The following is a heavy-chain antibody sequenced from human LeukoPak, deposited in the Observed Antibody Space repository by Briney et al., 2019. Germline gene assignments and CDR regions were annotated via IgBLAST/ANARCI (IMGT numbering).Heavy chain of an antibody. CDR1: GDSVSSKSAA. CDR2: TYYRSKWHS. D-gene: IGHD2-8*02. CDR3: ANICTGGGCYSDY. Sequence: SQTLSLTCAISGDSVSSKSAAWNWIRQSPSRGLEWLGRTYYRSKWHSEYAVSVKGRITINPDTPRNQFSLQLNSVTPEDTAIYYCANICTGGGCYSDYWGQGSLVTVSS. V-gene: IGHV6-1*01. J-gene: IGHJ4*02.